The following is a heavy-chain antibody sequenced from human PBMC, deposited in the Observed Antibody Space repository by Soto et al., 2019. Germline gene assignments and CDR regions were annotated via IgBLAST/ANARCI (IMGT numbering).Heavy chain of an antibody. CDR1: GGSISSYY. CDR2: IYYSGST. Sequence: QVQLQESGPGLVKPSETLSLTCTVSGGSISSYYWSWIRQPPGKGLEWIGYIYYSGSTNYNPSLKSRVTISVDTSKNQFSLKLSSVTAADTAVYYCARETPFITGTTYFDYWGQGTLVTVSS. J-gene: IGHJ4*02. V-gene: IGHV4-59*01. CDR3: ARETPFITGTTYFDY. D-gene: IGHD1-20*01.